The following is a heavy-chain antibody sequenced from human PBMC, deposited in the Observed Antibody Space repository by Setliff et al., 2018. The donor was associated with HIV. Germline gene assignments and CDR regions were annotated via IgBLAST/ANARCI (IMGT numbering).Heavy chain of an antibody. J-gene: IGHJ4*02. CDR3: SGWKGDYYDSSGINGY. V-gene: IGHV4-59*08. D-gene: IGHD3-22*01. CDR1: RDSIKNYY. Sequence: SETLSLTCTVSRDSIKNYYWNWIRQPPGKGLEWIGKIYYSGNTFYNSSLKSRVSISVDTSKNQFSLRLKTDDTAMYYCSGWKGDYYDSSGINGYWGQGTLVTVSS. CDR2: IYYSGNT.